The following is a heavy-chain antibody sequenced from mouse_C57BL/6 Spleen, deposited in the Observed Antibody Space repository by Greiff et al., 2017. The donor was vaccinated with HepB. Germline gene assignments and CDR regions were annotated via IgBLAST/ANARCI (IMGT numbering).Heavy chain of an antibody. Sequence: EVKLVESGGGLVKPGGSLKLSCAASGFTFSSYTMSWVRQTPEKRLEWVATISGGGGNTYYPDSVKGRFTISRDNAKNTLYLQMSSLRSEDTALYYCAIQTAQATSYYFDYLGQGTTLTVSS. J-gene: IGHJ2*01. CDR1: GFTFSSYT. CDR3: AIQTAQATSYYFDY. V-gene: IGHV5-9*01. CDR2: ISGGGGNT. D-gene: IGHD3-2*02.